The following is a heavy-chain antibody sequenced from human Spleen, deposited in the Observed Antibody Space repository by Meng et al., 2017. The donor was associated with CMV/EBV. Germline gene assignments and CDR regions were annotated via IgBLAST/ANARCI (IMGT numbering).Heavy chain of an antibody. D-gene: IGHD1-1*01. CDR3: TRAPEQLQPERPFDY. CDR1: GYTFTSFG. V-gene: IGHV1-18*01. J-gene: IGHJ4*02. Sequence: ASVKVSCKTSGYTFTSFGINWVRQAPGQGLEWMAWISTYNGDTKSAQKFQGRVTVTTDTSTSTDYMELRGLRSDDTAIYYCTRAPEQLQPERPFDYWGQGTLVTVSS. CDR2: ISTYNGDT.